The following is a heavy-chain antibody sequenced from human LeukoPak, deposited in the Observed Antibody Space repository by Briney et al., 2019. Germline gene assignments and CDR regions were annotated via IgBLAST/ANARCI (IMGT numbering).Heavy chain of an antibody. D-gene: IGHD3-22*01. V-gene: IGHV4-39*07. Sequence: SETLSLTCTVSGGSISSSSYYWGWIRQPPGKGLEWIGSIYYSGSTYYNPSLKSRVTISVDTSKNQFSLKLSSVTAADTAVYYCARARKIVASTSNSWFDPWGQGTLVTVSS. J-gene: IGHJ5*02. CDR2: IYYSGST. CDR1: GGSISSSSYY. CDR3: ARARKIVASTSNSWFDP.